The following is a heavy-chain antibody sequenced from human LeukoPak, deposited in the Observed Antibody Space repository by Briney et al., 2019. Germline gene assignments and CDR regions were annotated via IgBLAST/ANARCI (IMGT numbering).Heavy chain of an antibody. Sequence: ASVKVSCKASGGTFSSYAISWVRQATGQGLEWMGWMNPNSGNTGYAQKFQGRVTMTRNTSISTAYMELSSLRSEDTAVYYCAREAVVPYYYYMDVWGKGTTVTVSS. J-gene: IGHJ6*03. CDR3: AREAVVPYYYYMDV. D-gene: IGHD2-15*01. CDR2: MNPNSGNT. V-gene: IGHV1-8*02. CDR1: GGTFSSYA.